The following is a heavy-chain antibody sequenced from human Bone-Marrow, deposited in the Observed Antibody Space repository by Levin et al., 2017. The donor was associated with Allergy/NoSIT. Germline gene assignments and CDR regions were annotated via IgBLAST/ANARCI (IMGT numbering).Heavy chain of an antibody. D-gene: IGHD3-10*01. V-gene: IGHV4-31*02. J-gene: IGHJ1*01. Sequence: SQTLSLTCAVSGESVSSSGFYWTWIRQYPGKGLEWIGHIYYPGNTSYNPSLKSRVSISEDRSKNHFSLKLDSVTAADTAVYYCARESVSYGSGSWIHCWGQGALVTVSS. CDR1: GESVSSSGFY. CDR2: IYYPGNT. CDR3: ARESVSYGSGSWIHC.